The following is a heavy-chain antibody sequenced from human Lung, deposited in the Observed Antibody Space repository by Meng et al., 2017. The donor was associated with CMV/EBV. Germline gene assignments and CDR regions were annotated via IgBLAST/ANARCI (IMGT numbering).Heavy chain of an antibody. CDR2: INHSGST. J-gene: IGHJ6*02. V-gene: IGHV4-34*01. D-gene: IGHD3-3*01. CDR3: AGYTIFYYYYGMDV. Sequence: SETXSLTCAVSGGSFSGYYWSWIRQPPGKGLEWIGEINHSGSTNYNPYPKSRVTISVDTSKNQFSLKLSSVTAADTAVYYCAGYTIFYYYYGMDVWGQGTTVTVSS. CDR1: GGSFSGYY.